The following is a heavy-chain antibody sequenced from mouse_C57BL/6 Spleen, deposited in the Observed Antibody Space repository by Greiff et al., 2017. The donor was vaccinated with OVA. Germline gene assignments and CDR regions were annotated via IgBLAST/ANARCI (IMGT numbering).Heavy chain of an antibody. D-gene: IGHD2-3*01. J-gene: IGHJ4*01. CDR2: INPYNGGT. CDR3: ARGGTIYDGYYYAMDY. V-gene: IGHV1-19*01. Sequence: LVEPGASVKMSCKASGYTFTDYYMNWVKQSHGKSLEWIGVINPYNGGTSYNQKFKGKATLTVDKSSSTAYMELNSLTSEDSAVYYCARGGTIYDGYYYAMDYWGQGTSVTVSS. CDR1: GYTFTDYY.